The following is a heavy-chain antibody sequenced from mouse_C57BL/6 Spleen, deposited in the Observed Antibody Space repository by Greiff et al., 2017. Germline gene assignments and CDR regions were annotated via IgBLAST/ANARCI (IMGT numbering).Heavy chain of an antibody. V-gene: IGHV1-81*01. D-gene: IGHD1-1*01. CDR1: GYTFTSYG. Sequence: VQLVESGAELARPGASVKLSCKASGYTFTSYGLSWVKQSTGLGLEWLGEIYPRRGNTYYNEKFQGKATLTADQHYSTASTELRSLTSEDSAVYFCARWITTVVATNYFDYWGQGTTRTVSS. J-gene: IGHJ2*01. CDR3: ARWITTVVATNYFDY. CDR2: IYPRRGNT.